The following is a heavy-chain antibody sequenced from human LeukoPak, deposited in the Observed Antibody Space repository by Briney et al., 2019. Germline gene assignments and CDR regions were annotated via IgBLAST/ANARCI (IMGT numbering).Heavy chain of an antibody. D-gene: IGHD2-2*01. Sequence: PSETLSLICTVSGGSITTYNWIWIRQTPGQALEWIGHIYSSGATKYNPSLKSRATILLDTSKNQLPLKLSSVSAADTAVYYCARRTPGPQLDEYVAYFFDHWGQGTEVTVSS. V-gene: IGHV4-4*09. J-gene: IGHJ4*02. CDR2: IYSSGAT. CDR3: ARRTPGPQLDEYVAYFFDH. CDR1: GGSITTYN.